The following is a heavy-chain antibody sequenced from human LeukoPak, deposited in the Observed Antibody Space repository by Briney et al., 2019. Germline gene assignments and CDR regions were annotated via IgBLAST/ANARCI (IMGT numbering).Heavy chain of an antibody. J-gene: IGHJ4*02. CDR2: IFYSGST. V-gene: IGHV4-39*07. Sequence: SETLSLTCTVSGGSISTSNYYWGWIRQPPGKGLEWIGNIFYSGSTYYSPSLRSRVTISVDTSKNQFSLKLSSVTAADTAVYYCACPSGNHLYSFDYWGQGTLVTVSS. CDR1: GGSISTSNYY. CDR3: ACPSGNHLYSFDY. D-gene: IGHD1-14*01.